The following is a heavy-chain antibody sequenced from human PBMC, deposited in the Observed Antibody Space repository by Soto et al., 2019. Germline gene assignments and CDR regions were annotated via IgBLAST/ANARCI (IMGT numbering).Heavy chain of an antibody. CDR2: INHSGST. CDR3: ARRQQLAPQQVGHGMDV. J-gene: IGHJ6*02. V-gene: IGHV4-34*01. D-gene: IGHD6-13*01. CDR1: GGSFSGYY. Sequence: SETLSLTCAVYGGSFSGYYWSWIRQPPGKGLEWIGEINHSGSTNYNPSLKSRVTISVDTSKNQFSLKLSSVTAADTAVYYCARRQQLAPQQVGHGMDVWGQGTTVTVSS.